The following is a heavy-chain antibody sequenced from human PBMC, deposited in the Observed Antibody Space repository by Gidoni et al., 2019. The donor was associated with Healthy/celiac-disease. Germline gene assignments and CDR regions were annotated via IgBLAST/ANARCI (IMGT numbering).Heavy chain of an antibody. Sequence: QVQLQQWGAGLLKPSETLSLTCAVYGGSFSGYYWSWIRQPPGKGLEWIGEINHSGSTNYNPSLKSRVTISVDTSKNQFSLKLSSVTAADTAVYYCARQKTRAFDYWGQGTLVTVSS. J-gene: IGHJ4*02. CDR3: ARQKTRAFDY. V-gene: IGHV4-34*01. CDR2: INHSGST. CDR1: GGSFSGYY.